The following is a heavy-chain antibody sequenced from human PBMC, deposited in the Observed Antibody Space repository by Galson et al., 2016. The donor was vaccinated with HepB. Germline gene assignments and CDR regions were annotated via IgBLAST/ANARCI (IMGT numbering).Heavy chain of an antibody. CDR2: TYYRSTWNN. D-gene: IGHD1-26*01. Sequence: CAISGDSVSSITGVWNWIRQTPSRGLEWLGRTYYRSTWNNHYAESVRGRIAINPDTSKNQFSLQLESVTPEDAGIYFCARDSPGSSFFDFWGQGTLVTVSS. CDR3: ARDSPGSSFFDF. J-gene: IGHJ4*02. V-gene: IGHV6-1*01. CDR1: GDSVSSITGV.